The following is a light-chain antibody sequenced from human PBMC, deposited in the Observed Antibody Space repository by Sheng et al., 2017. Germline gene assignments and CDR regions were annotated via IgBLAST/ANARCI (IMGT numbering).Light chain of an antibody. J-gene: IGKJ4*01. CDR2: WAS. Sequence: DIVMTQSPDSLAVSLGERATINCKSSQSVLQSSNNKNYLTWYQKKPGQPPKLLFYWASTRESGVPDRFSASGSGTDFTLTISSLQAEDVAVYYCQQYFSAPLTFGGGPRWRSN. CDR3: QQYFSAPLT. CDR1: QSVLQSSNNKNY. V-gene: IGKV4-1*01.